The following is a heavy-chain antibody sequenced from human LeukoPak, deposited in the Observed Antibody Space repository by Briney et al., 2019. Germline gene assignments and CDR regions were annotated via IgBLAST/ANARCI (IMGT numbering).Heavy chain of an antibody. Sequence: PSETLSLTCAVSGDSLSRYSWTWIRQPPGKGLEWLGEINPSGSLDYNPSLKSRATISVDTSKNQFPLRVASVTAADTAVYYCASVRHDPLEYYYYIDVWGKGTSVTVSS. D-gene: IGHD2/OR15-2a*01. CDR3: ASVRHDPLEYYYYIDV. V-gene: IGHV4-34*01. CDR2: INPSGSL. CDR1: GDSLSRYS. J-gene: IGHJ6*03.